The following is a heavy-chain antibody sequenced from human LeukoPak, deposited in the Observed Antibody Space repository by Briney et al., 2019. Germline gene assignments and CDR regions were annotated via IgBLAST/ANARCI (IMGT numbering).Heavy chain of an antibody. Sequence: SETLSLTCTVSGGSISSFYWSWIRQPPGKGLEWIGYIYYTGSTNYNSSLKSRVTISVDASKNQFSLNLSSVTAADTAVYYCARRDDYGELIWGQGTLVTVSS. CDR3: ARRDDYGELI. CDR2: IYYTGST. CDR1: GGSISSFY. D-gene: IGHD4-17*01. J-gene: IGHJ4*02. V-gene: IGHV4-59*08.